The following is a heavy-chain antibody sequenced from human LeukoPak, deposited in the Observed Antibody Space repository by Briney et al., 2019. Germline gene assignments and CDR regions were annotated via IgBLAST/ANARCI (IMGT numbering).Heavy chain of an antibody. Sequence: ASVKVSCKASGYTFTGYYMHWVRLAPGQGLEWMGWINPNSGGTNYAQKFQGRVTMTRDTSISTAYMELSRLRSDDTAVYYCARGLAARPFPFDYWGQGTLVTVSS. J-gene: IGHJ4*02. D-gene: IGHD6-6*01. CDR3: ARGLAARPFPFDY. V-gene: IGHV1-2*02. CDR2: INPNSGGT. CDR1: GYTFTGYY.